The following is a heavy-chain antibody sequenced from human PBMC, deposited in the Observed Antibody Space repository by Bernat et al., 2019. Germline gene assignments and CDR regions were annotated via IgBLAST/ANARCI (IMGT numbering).Heavy chain of an antibody. J-gene: IGHJ6*02. CDR1: GFTFSSYG. Sequence: QVQLVESGGGVVQPGRSLRLSCAASGFTFSSYGMHWVRQAPGKGLEWVAVIWYDGSNKYYADSVKGRFTISRDNSKNTLYLQMKSRRAEETAEYYCARVGPYSSSWYYYYGMDVWGQGTTVTVSS. D-gene: IGHD6-13*01. CDR3: ARVGPYSSSWYYYYGMDV. V-gene: IGHV3-33*01. CDR2: IWYDGSNK.